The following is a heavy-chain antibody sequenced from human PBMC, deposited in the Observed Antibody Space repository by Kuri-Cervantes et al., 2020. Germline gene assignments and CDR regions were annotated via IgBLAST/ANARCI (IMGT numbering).Heavy chain of an antibody. CDR2: ISSSGSTI. V-gene: IGHV3-11*04. J-gene: IGHJ4*02. CDR3: ARDPAGATTGAPLY. D-gene: IGHD1-26*01. Sequence: GESLKISCAASGFTFSDYYMSWIRQAPGKGLEWVSYISSSGSTIYYADSVKGRFTISRDNAKNSLYLQMNSLRAEDTAVYYCARDPAGATTGAPLYWGQGTLVTVSS. CDR1: GFTFSDYY.